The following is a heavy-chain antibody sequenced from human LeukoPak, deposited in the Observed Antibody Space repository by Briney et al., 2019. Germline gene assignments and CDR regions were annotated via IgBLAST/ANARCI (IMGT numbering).Heavy chain of an antibody. CDR2: INPNSGGT. CDR1: GYTFTGYY. CDR3: ARDRSAATYYYYMDV. J-gene: IGHJ6*03. D-gene: IGHD2-15*01. Sequence: GASVRVSCKASGYTFTGYYMHWVRQAPGQGLEWMGWINPNSGGTNYAQKFQGRVTMTRDTSISTAYMELSRLRSDDTAVYYCARDRSAATYYYYMDVWGKGTTVTVSS. V-gene: IGHV1-2*02.